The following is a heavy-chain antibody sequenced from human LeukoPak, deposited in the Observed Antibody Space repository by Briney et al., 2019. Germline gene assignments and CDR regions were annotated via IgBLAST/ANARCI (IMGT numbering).Heavy chain of an antibody. V-gene: IGHV4-4*07. CDR3: ARHSREYSSGHFDY. CDR1: GGSISSYY. Sequence: SETLSLTCTVSGGSISSYYWSWIRQPAGKGLEWIGRIYTSGSTNYIPSLKSRVTMSVDTSKNQFSLKLSSVTAADTAVYYCARHSREYSSGHFDYWGQGTLVTVSS. J-gene: IGHJ4*02. CDR2: IYTSGST. D-gene: IGHD6-19*01.